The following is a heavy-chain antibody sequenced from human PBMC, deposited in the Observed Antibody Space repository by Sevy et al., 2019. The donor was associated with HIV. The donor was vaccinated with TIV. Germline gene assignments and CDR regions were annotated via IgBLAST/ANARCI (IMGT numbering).Heavy chain of an antibody. CDR2: ISGSGGST. CDR1: GFTFSCYA. V-gene: IGHV3-23*01. Sequence: GGSLRLSCAASGFTFSCYAMSWVRQAPGKGLEWVSAISGSGGSTYYADSVKGRFTISRDNSKNTLFRQMNSLRAEDTSVYYCAKDGPIFGVVITSNDAFDIWGQGTMVTVSS. D-gene: IGHD3-3*01. J-gene: IGHJ3*02. CDR3: AKDGPIFGVVITSNDAFDI.